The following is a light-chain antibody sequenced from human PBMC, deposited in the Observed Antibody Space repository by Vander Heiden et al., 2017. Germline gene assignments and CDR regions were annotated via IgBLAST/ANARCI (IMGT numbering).Light chain of an antibody. CDR3: QVWDNGSVV. CDR1: NSGSKN. Sequence: SYALPQALSVSGGRGETARITCGGKNSGSKNVHWNQQKPGQAPALVIYRDNNRPSGIPERLSGSNSGNTATLTISSAQVGDEADYFCQVWDNGSVVFGGGTKLTVL. J-gene: IGLJ3*02. CDR2: RDN. V-gene: IGLV3-9*01.